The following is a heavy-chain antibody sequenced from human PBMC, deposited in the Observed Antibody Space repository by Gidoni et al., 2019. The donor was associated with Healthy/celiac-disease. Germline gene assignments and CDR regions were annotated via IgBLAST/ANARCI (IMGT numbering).Heavy chain of an antibody. V-gene: IGHV3-21*01. CDR1: GSTFITYS. CDR2: ISSRSSYI. CDR3: ARGNRDERCTNGVCYFMLRRNYGMDV. D-gene: IGHD2-8*01. Sequence: EVQLVESGGGLVKPGGSLRLSYVASGSTFITYSMYWVRLAPRKGLDWFSSISSRSSYIYYADSVKGRFTISRENAKNSLYLQMNSLRAEDTAVYYCARGNRDERCTNGVCYFMLRRNYGMDVWGQGTTVTVSS. J-gene: IGHJ6*02.